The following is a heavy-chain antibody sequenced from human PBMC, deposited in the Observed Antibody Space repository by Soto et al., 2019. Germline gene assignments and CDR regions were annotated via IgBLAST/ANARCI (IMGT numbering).Heavy chain of an antibody. J-gene: IGHJ4*02. V-gene: IGHV3-30-3*01. D-gene: IGHD3-22*01. CDR2: ISYDGSNK. CDR1: GFTFSSYA. CDR3: ARDLSYYYDSSGSLFFDY. Sequence: GGSLRLSCAASGFTFSSYAMHWVRQAPGKGLEWVAVISYDGSNKYYADSVKGRFTISRDNSKNTLYLQMNSLRAEDTAVYYCARDLSYYYDSSGSLFFDYWGQGT.